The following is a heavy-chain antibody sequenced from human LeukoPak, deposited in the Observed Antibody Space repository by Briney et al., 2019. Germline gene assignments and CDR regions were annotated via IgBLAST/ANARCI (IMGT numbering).Heavy chain of an antibody. CDR3: ARVGSGWWESD. CDR2: INSDGSST. D-gene: IGHD6-19*01. J-gene: IGHJ4*02. V-gene: IGHV3-74*01. CDR1: GLTISNYW. Sequence: GGSQRLSCAASGLTISNYWMHWVRQAPGKGLLWVARINSDGSSTTYADSVKGRFTISRDNAKNTLYLQMNSLRAEDTAVYYCARVGSGWWESDWGQGTLVTVSS.